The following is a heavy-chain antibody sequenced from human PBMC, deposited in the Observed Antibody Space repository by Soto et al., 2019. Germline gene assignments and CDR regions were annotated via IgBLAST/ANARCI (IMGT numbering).Heavy chain of an antibody. V-gene: IGHV1-69*11. D-gene: IGHD3-16*02. CDR2: IVPSLDTT. CDR1: GGTISSSG. J-gene: IGHJ6*02. CDR3: ARWPQPRYTADPYAVDV. Sequence: QVHLVQSGTEVKKPGSSVKVSCKASGGTISSSGFSWVRQAPGQGLEWMGMIVPSLDTTNYAQKFQARVTITADEVTSTAYMELRSLRSEDTAVYYCARWPQPRYTADPYAVDVWGQGTRVIVSS.